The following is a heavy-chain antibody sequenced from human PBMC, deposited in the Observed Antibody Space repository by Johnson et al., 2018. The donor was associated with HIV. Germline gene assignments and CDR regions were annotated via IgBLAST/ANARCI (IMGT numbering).Heavy chain of an antibody. J-gene: IGHJ3*02. CDR3: ARASAATKGNAFDI. CDR1: GFTFSSYA. CDR2: ISYDGSDK. Sequence: QVQLVESGGGVVQPGRSLRLSCAASGFTFSSYAMHWVRQAPAKGLEWVAVISYDGSDKDYADSVKGRFTISRDSSKNTLYLQMNSLRIEDTALYYCARASAATKGNAFDIWGQGTMVTVSS. V-gene: IGHV3-30*04. D-gene: IGHD1-26*01.